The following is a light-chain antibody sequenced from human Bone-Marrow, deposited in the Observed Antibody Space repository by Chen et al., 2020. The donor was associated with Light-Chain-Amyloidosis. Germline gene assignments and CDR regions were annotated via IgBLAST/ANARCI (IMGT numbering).Light chain of an antibody. CDR2: EDD. V-gene: IGLV6-57*01. J-gene: IGLJ2*01. Sequence: NFMLTQPHSVSESPGKTVIISCTRSSGSIATNYVQWYQQRPGSSPTTVIYEDDQRPSGVPDRFSGAGDRSSNSASLTISGLKTEDEADYYCQSYQGSSQGVFGGGTKLTVL. CDR1: SGSIATNY. CDR3: QSYQGSSQGV.